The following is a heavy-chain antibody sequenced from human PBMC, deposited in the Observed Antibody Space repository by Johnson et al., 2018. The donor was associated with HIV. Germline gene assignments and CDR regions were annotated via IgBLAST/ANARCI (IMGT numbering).Heavy chain of an antibody. V-gene: IGHV3-30-3*01. CDR1: GFTFSSYA. D-gene: IGHD2-15*01. CDR2: ISYDGSNK. J-gene: IGHJ3*02. CDR3: AKEALRGGEYDAFDI. Sequence: QVQLVESVGGVVQPGRSLRLSCAASGFTFSSYAMHWVRQAPGKGLEWVAVISYDGSNKYYADSVKGRFTISRDNSKNTLYLQMNSLRAEDTAVYYCAKEALRGGEYDAFDIWGQGTMVTVSS.